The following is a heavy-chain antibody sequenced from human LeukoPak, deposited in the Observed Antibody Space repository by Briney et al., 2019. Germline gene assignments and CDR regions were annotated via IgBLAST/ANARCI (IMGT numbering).Heavy chain of an antibody. Sequence: GGSLRLSCAASGFTFSSYAMSWVRQAPGKGLEWVSAISGSGGSTYYADSVKGRFTISRDNSKNTLYLQMNSLRAEDTAVYYCAKDLMITFGGVMPGDLAEDAFDIWGQGTMVTVSS. V-gene: IGHV3-23*01. J-gene: IGHJ3*02. D-gene: IGHD3-16*01. CDR1: GFTFSSYA. CDR3: AKDLMITFGGVMPGDLAEDAFDI. CDR2: ISGSGGST.